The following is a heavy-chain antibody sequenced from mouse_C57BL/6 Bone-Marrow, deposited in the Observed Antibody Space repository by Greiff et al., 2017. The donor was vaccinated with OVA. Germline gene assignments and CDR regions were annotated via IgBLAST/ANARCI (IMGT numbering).Heavy chain of an antibody. CDR1: GYTFTEYT. CDR2: FYPGSGSI. CDR3: ARPPIYYYGSSYYFDY. Sequence: VQLQQSGAELVKPGASVKLSCKASGYTFTEYTIHWVKQRSGQGLEWIGWFYPGSGSIKYNEKFKDKATLTADKSSSTVYMELSRLTSEDSAVYFGARPPIYYYGSSYYFDYWGQGTTLTVSS. V-gene: IGHV1-62-2*01. J-gene: IGHJ2*01. D-gene: IGHD1-1*01.